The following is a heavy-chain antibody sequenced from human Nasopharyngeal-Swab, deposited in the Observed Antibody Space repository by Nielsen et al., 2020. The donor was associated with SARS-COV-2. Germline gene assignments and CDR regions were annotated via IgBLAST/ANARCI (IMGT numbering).Heavy chain of an antibody. V-gene: IGHV3-48*02. Sequence: GGSLRLSCAASRFTFSSYSMNWVRQAPGKGLEWVSYISSSSSTIYYADSVKGRFTISRDNAKNSLYLQMNSLRDEDTAVYYCARDQGQRYYYDSSGLFDYWGQGTLVTVSS. J-gene: IGHJ4*02. CDR2: ISSSSSTI. CDR3: ARDQGQRYYYDSSGLFDY. D-gene: IGHD3-22*01. CDR1: RFTFSSYS.